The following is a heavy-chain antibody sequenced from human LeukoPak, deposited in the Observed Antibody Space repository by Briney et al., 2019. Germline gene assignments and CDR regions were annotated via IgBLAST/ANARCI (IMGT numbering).Heavy chain of an antibody. D-gene: IGHD3-22*01. V-gene: IGHV3-23*01. CDR3: ARGDSSACPDY. CDR2: ISGSGGST. CDR1: GFTFSSYA. J-gene: IGHJ4*02. Sequence: EPGGSLRLSCAASGFTFSSYAMSWVRQAPGKGLEWVSAISGSGGSTYYADSVKGRFTISRDNANNSLYLQMNDLRADDTAVYYCARGDSSACPDYWGQGTLVTVSS.